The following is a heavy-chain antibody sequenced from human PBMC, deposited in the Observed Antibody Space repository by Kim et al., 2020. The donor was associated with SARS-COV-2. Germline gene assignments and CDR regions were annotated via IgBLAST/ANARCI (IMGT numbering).Heavy chain of an antibody. V-gene: IGHV4-61*01. CDR3: AREHSGSYSGAFDI. CDR1: AGSVSSGPYY. J-gene: IGHJ3*02. Sequence: SETLSLTCTVSAGSVSSGPYYWSWIRQPPGKGLEWIGYIHYSGNTNYNPSLKSRVTISVDTSKNQFSLRLNSLTAADTAVYYCAREHSGSYSGAFDIWGQGTTVTVSS. D-gene: IGHD1-26*01. CDR2: IHYSGNT.